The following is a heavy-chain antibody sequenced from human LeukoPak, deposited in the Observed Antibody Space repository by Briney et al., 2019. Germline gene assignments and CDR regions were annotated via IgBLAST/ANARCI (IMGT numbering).Heavy chain of an antibody. V-gene: IGHV4-4*08. Sequence: SETLSLTCTVSGGSISTYYWSWIRQPPGKGLKWIGRFYTSGTPNYNPSLKSRVTISVDTSRNQFSLKLSSVTAADTAVYYCARGGIPDYWGQGILVTVSS. CDR2: FYTSGTP. CDR3: ARGGIPDY. CDR1: GGSISTYY. J-gene: IGHJ4*02. D-gene: IGHD2-21*01.